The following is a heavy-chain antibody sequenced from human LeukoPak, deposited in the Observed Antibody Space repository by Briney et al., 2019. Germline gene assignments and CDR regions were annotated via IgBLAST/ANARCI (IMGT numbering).Heavy chain of an antibody. D-gene: IGHD5-18*01. CDR1: GGSFSGYY. CDR3: ARVGVQRLY. CDR2: ISHSGST. Sequence: PSETLSLTCAVYGGSFSGYYWSWIRQPPGKGLEWIGEISHSGSTNYNPSLKSRVTISVDTSKNQFSLKLSSVTAADTAVYYCARVGVQRLYWGQGTLVTVSS. J-gene: IGHJ4*02. V-gene: IGHV4-34*01.